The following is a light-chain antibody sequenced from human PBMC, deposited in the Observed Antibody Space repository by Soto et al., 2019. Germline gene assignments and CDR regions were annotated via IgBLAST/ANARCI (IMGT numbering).Light chain of an antibody. CDR2: WAS. CDR1: RNILYSSNNKNY. CDR3: QQYYSAPLT. V-gene: IGKV4-1*01. J-gene: IGKJ4*01. Sequence: DMVMTQSPDSLAASLGERATIDCKSSRNILYSSNNKNYLAWYQQQPGQPPKLLIYWASTRESGVPDRFSGSRSGTDFTLTIRSLQAEDVAVYYCQQYYSAPLTFGGGNKVDIK.